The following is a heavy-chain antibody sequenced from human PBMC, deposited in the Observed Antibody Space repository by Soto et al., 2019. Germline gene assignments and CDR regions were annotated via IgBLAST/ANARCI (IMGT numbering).Heavy chain of an antibody. CDR2: ISGSSDTI. J-gene: IGHJ6*02. CDR1: GFTLSSYN. CDR3: ARDHGSSNLFVGIYSCFGVDV. Sequence: EVQLVESGGGLVQPGGSLRLSCAASGFTLSSYNMNWVRQAPGKGLEWVSYISGSSDTIYYADSVKGRFTISRDNAKNSLYLQMDSLRDEDTAVYYCARDHGSSNLFVGIYSCFGVDVWGQGTTVTVSS. D-gene: IGHD6-13*01. V-gene: IGHV3-48*02.